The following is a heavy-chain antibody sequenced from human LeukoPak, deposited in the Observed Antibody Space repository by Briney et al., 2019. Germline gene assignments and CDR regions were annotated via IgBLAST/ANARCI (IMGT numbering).Heavy chain of an antibody. J-gene: IGHJ5*02. CDR3: ASDDSSGYYPA. V-gene: IGHV4-61*02. D-gene: IGHD3-22*01. CDR1: GGSISSGSYY. CDR2: IYTSGST. Sequence: PSQTLSLTCTVSGGSISSGSYYWSWIRQPAGKGLEWIGRIYTSGSTNYNPSLKSRVTISVDTSKNQFSLKLSSVTAADTAVYYCASDDSSGYYPAWGQGTLVTVSS.